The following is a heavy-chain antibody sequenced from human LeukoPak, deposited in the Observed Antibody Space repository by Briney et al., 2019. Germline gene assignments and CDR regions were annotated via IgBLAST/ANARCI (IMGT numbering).Heavy chain of an antibody. Sequence: PGGSLRLSCAASGFTFSNYWMNWVRQAPGKGLECVSNIKKDGSEKNYADSVKGRFTISTDNAKNSLYLQMTSLRAEDTAVYYCARDLYNGPNTVYWGQGPLVTVSS. CDR1: GFTFSNYW. CDR2: IKKDGSEK. D-gene: IGHD1-1*01. CDR3: ARDLYNGPNTVY. J-gene: IGHJ1*01. V-gene: IGHV3-7*01.